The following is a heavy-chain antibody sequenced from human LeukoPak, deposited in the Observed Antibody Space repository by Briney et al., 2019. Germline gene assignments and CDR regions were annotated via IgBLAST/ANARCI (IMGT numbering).Heavy chain of an antibody. CDR3: ARGWFDP. V-gene: IGHV3-48*01. J-gene: IGHJ5*02. Sequence: PGGSLRLSCAASGFTFSSYSMNWVPQAPGKGLEWVSYIISSSTIYYADSLKGRFTISRDNAKNSLHLQMNSLRAEDTAVYYCARGWFDPWGQGTLVTVSS. CDR1: GFTFSSYS. CDR2: IISSSTI.